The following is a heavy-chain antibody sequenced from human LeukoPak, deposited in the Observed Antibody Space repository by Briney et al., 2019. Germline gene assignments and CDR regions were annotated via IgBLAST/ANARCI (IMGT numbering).Heavy chain of an antibody. CDR1: GFTFSSYS. D-gene: IGHD3-10*01. Sequence: PGGSLRLSCAASGFTFSSYSMNWVRQAPGKGLEWVSSISSSSSYIYYADSVKGRFTISRDNAKNSLYLQMNSLRAEDTAVYYCARGTPLYGSGREFDYWGQGTLVTVSS. CDR2: ISSSSSYI. J-gene: IGHJ4*02. V-gene: IGHV3-21*01. CDR3: ARGTPLYGSGREFDY.